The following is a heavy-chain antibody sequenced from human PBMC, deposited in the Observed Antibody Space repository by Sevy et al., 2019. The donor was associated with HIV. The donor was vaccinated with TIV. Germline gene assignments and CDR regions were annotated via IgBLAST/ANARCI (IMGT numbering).Heavy chain of an antibody. J-gene: IGHJ4*02. V-gene: IGHV3-23*01. CDR3: AREGCTKPHDY. CDR1: GFTFSKYS. D-gene: IGHD2-8*01. CDR2: LSFGWGEI. Sequence: GGSLRLSCAASGFTFSKYSMSWVRQPPGKGLEWVSTLSFGWGEINYADSVKGRLTISRDNSKSSGYLQMNNLRPEDTAVYYCAREGCTKPHDYWGQGTLVTVSS.